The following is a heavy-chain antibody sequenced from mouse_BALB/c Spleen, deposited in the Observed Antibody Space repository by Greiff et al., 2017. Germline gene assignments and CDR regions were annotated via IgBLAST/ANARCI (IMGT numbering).Heavy chain of an antibody. Sequence: DVMLVESGGGLVQPGGSRKLSCAASGFTFSSFGMHWVRQAPEKGLEWVAYISSGSSTIYYADTVKGRFTISRDNPKNTLFLQMTSLRSEDTAMYYCAIGYDGYAMDYWGQGTSVTVSS. CDR3: AIGYDGYAMDY. V-gene: IGHV5-17*02. CDR2: ISSGSSTI. CDR1: GFTFSSFG. D-gene: IGHD2-2*01. J-gene: IGHJ4*01.